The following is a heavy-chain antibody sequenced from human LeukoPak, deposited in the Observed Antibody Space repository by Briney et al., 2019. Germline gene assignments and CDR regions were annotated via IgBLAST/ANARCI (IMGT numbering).Heavy chain of an antibody. Sequence: GRSLRLSCAASGFTFSSYAMHWVRQAPGKGLEWVSYISSSGSTIYYADSVKGRFTISRDNAKNSLYLQMNSLRAEDTAVYYCASDYYDSSGYSPNDAFDIWGQGTTVTVSS. D-gene: IGHD3-22*01. CDR2: ISSSGSTI. J-gene: IGHJ3*02. CDR3: ASDYYDSSGYSPNDAFDI. CDR1: GFTFSSYA. V-gene: IGHV3-48*04.